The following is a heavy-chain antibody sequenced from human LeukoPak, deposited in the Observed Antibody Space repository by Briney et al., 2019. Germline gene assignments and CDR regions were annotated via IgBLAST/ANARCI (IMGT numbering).Heavy chain of an antibody. Sequence: SQTLSLTCAVSGGSLSSGGYSWSWIRQPPGKGLEWIGYIYHSGSTYYNPSLKSRVTISVDRSKNQFSLKLSSVTAADTAVYYCARPPRRGSWNSYYNYYYMDVWGKGTTVTVSS. CDR1: GGSLSSGGYS. CDR3: ARPPRRGSWNSYYNYYYMDV. J-gene: IGHJ6*03. CDR2: IYHSGST. V-gene: IGHV4-30-2*01. D-gene: IGHD1-7*01.